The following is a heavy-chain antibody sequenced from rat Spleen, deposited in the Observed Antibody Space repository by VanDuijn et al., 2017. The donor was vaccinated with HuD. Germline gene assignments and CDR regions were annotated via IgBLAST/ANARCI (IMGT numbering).Heavy chain of an antibody. CDR2: IDTGGGNT. CDR3: AKLRDAYAHWNFDF. Sequence: EVQLVESGGGLVQPGRSMKLSCAALGFTFSDYYMAWVRQAPTKGLEWVASIDTGGGNTFYRHSVKGRFTIARENAKSTLFLQMASLRSEDTATDFCAKLRDAYAHWNFDFWGPGTMVTVSS. CDR1: GFTFSDYY. J-gene: IGHJ1*01. V-gene: IGHV5-25*01. D-gene: IGHD1-6*01.